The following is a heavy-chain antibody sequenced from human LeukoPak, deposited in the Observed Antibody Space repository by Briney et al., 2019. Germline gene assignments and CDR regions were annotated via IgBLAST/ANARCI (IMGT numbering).Heavy chain of an antibody. CDR2: ISAYNGNT. V-gene: IGHV1-18*04. J-gene: IGHJ4*02. CDR1: GYTFTSYY. Sequence: ASVKVSCKASGYTFTSYYMHWVRQAPGQGLEWMGWISAYNGNTNYAQKLQGRVTMTTDTSTSTAYMELRSLRSDDTAVYYCARDLWSGYSYYFDYWGQGTLVTVSS. CDR3: ARDLWSGYSYYFDY. D-gene: IGHD3-3*01.